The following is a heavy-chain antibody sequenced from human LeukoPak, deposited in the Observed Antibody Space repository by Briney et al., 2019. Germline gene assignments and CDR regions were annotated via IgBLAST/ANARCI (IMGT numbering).Heavy chain of an antibody. CDR2: ISWNSGSI. J-gene: IGHJ4*02. CDR1: GFTFDDYA. V-gene: IGHV3-9*01. D-gene: IGHD2-8*02. Sequence: PGRSLRLSCAASGFTFDDYAMHWVRQAPGKGLEWVSGISWNSGSIGYADSVKGRFTISRDNSKNTLYLQMNSLRAEDTAVYYCAKGSWWGVTHSEYYFDYWGQGTLVTVSS. CDR3: AKGSWWGVTHSEYYFDY.